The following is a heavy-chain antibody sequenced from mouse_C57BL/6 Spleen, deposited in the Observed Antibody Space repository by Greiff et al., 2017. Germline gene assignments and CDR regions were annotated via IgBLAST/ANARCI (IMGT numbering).Heavy chain of an antibody. Sequence: QVQLQQSGAELVRPGASVKLSCKASGYTFTDYYINWVKQRPGQGLEWIARIYPGSGNTYYNEKFKGKATLTAEKSSSTAYMQRSSLTSEDSAVYFCAREGAHDYGFAYWGQGTLVTVSA. D-gene: IGHD2-4*01. V-gene: IGHV1-76*01. CDR2: IYPGSGNT. CDR3: AREGAHDYGFAY. CDR1: GYTFTDYY. J-gene: IGHJ3*01.